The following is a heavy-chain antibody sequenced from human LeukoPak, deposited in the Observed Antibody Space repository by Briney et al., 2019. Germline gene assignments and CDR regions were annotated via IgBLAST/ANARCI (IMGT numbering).Heavy chain of an antibody. Sequence: GGSLRLSCAASGFTFSSYSMNWVRQAPGKGLEWVSYISSSSSTIYYADSVKGRFTISRDNAKNSLYLQMNSLRAEDTAVYYCAREGYDFWRVYMDVWGKGTTVTVSS. CDR3: AREGYDFWRVYMDV. CDR2: ISSSSSTI. D-gene: IGHD3-3*01. J-gene: IGHJ6*03. V-gene: IGHV3-48*01. CDR1: GFTFSSYS.